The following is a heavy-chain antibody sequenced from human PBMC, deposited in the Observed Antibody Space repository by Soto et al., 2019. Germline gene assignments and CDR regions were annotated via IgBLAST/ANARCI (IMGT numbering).Heavy chain of an antibody. V-gene: IGHV4-59*12. Sequence: TLSLTCTVSVGSISSYYWSWIRQPPGKGLEWIGYIYYSGSTNYNPSLKSRVTISVDTSKNQFSLKLSSVTASDTAVYYCARDSRVEMATIWSWFDPWGQRTLVTVYS. CDR2: IYYSGST. J-gene: IGHJ5*02. D-gene: IGHD5-12*01. CDR3: ARDSRVEMATIWSWFDP. CDR1: VGSISSYY.